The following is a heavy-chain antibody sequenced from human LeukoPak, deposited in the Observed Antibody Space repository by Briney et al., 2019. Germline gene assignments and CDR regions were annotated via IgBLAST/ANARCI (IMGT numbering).Heavy chain of an antibody. CDR3: ARGVYYFDI. J-gene: IGHJ4*02. CDR2: IYYSGST. CDR1: GGSISSGDHY. Sequence: SETLSLTCTVSGGSISSGDHYWGWIRQPPGKGLEWIGYIYYSGSTYYNPSLTSRLTISVDTSQNQFSLKLSSVTAADTAVYYCARGVYYFDIWGQGTLVTVSS. V-gene: IGHV4-30-4*01.